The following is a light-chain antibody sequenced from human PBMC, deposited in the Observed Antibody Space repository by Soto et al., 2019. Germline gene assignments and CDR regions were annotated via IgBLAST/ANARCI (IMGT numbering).Light chain of an antibody. CDR3: QQYGSSPLMYT. J-gene: IGKJ2*01. V-gene: IGKV3-20*01. CDR2: GAS. CDR1: QSVSSTY. Sequence: ESVLTQSPGTLSLSPGERATLSCRASQSVSSTYLAWYQHKPGQPPRLLIYGASTRATGIPDRFSGSGSGTDFTLTISSLEPEDFAVYYCQQYGSSPLMYTFGQGTKLEI.